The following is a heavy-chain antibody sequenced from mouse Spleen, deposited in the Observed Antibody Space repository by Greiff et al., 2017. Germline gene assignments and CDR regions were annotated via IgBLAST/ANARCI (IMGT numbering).Heavy chain of an antibody. CDR3: ATPSTMITTGGFAY. D-gene: IGHD2-4*01. CDR2: IYPGDGDT. J-gene: IGHJ3*01. CDR1: GYAFSSSW. V-gene: IGHV1-82*01. Sequence: VQLQQSGPELVKPGASVKISCKASGYAFSSSWMNWVKQRPGKGLEWIGRIYPGDGDTNYNGKFKGKATLTADKSSSTAYMQLSSLTSEDSAVYFCATPSTMITTGGFAYWGQGTLVTVSA.